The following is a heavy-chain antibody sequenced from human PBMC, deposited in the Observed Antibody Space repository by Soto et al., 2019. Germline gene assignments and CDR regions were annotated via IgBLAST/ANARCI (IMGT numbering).Heavy chain of an antibody. CDR2: MSYDGRNE. D-gene: IGHD3-10*01. J-gene: IGHJ4*02. CDR3: ARDRYYYGSGSDYDGAGNYFDY. V-gene: IGHV3-30*03. Sequence: QVQLVESGGGVVQPGRSLRLSCAASGFTFSSYGMHWVRQAPGEGLEWVAVMSYDGRNEYYADSVNGRFTISRDSSKNTLYLQMNSLRLEDTAVYYCARDRYYYGSGSDYDGAGNYFDYWGQGNLVTVSS. CDR1: GFTFSSYG.